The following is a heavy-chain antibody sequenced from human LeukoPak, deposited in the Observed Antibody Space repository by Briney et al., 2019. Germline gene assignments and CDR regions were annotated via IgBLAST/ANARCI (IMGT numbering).Heavy chain of an antibody. Sequence: SETLSLTCAVYGGSYSGYYWSWIRQPPGKGLEWIGEINHSGSTNYNPSLKSRVTISVDTSKNQFSLKLSSVTAADTAVCYCARADPDYYDSSGYYYRHFDYWGQGTLVTVSS. V-gene: IGHV4-34*01. CDR1: GGSYSGYY. D-gene: IGHD3-22*01. J-gene: IGHJ4*02. CDR2: INHSGST. CDR3: ARADPDYYDSSGYYYRHFDY.